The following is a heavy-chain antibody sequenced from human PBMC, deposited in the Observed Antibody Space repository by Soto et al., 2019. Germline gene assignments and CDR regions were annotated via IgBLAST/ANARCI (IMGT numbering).Heavy chain of an antibody. J-gene: IGHJ5*02. Sequence: GESPRLSSYASGFIFSDHSMSWVRQAPGKGLEWVSAISGNGIATYSADSVKGRFTISRAPSKNPLYLQMNRLRADDTAVYYCARDAIRRVRATNNWFDARDQGHLVT. CDR3: ARDAIRRVRATNNWFDA. CDR2: ISGNGIAT. D-gene: IGHD3-10*01. V-gene: IGHV3-23*01. CDR1: GFIFSDHS.